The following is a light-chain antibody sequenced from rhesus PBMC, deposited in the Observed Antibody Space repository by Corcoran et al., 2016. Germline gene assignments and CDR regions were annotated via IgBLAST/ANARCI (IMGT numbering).Light chain of an antibody. CDR2: SAP. CDR1: ESVGSY. V-gene: IGKV3-40*03. CDR3: QQYNDLLRT. Sequence: EIVMTQSPATLSLSPGETATLSCRASESVGSYLAWYQQKPGAAPKLLVPSAPFRATGIPDRFSGSGSRTEFTLTISSLEPEDVGVYHCQQYNDLLRTFGQGTKVEIK. J-gene: IGKJ1*01.